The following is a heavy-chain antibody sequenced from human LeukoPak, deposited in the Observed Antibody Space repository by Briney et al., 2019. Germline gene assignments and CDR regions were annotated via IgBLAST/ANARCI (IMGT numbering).Heavy chain of an antibody. V-gene: IGHV3-7*01. Sequence: GGSLRLSCAASGFTFSNYWMSWVRQAPGKGLEWVANIKQDGSEKYYVDSVKGRFTISRDNAKNSLYLQMNSLRVEDTAVYYCARERFHGSGAPKFDYWGQGILVTVSS. CDR3: ARERFHGSGAPKFDY. CDR1: GFTFSNYW. J-gene: IGHJ4*02. D-gene: IGHD3-10*01. CDR2: IKQDGSEK.